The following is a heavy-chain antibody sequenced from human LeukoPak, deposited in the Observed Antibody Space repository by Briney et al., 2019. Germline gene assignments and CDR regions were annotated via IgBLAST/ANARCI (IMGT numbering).Heavy chain of an antibody. D-gene: IGHD3-22*01. V-gene: IGHV7-4-1*02. Sequence: ASVKVSCKASGYTFTSYAMNWVRQAPGQGLEWMGWINTNTGNPAYAQGFTGRFVFSLDTSVSTAYLQISSLKAEDTAVYYCAREGGNYYDSSGYRNWFDPWGQGTLVTVSS. CDR3: AREGGNYYDSSGYRNWFDP. CDR2: INTNTGNP. CDR1: GYTFTSYA. J-gene: IGHJ5*02.